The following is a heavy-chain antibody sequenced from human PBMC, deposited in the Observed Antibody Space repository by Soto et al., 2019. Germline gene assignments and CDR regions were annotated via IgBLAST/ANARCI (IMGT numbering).Heavy chain of an antibody. CDR2: ISSSSSYI. CDR1: GFTFSSYS. J-gene: IGHJ3*02. Sequence: PGGSLRLSCAASGFTFSSYSMNWVRRAPGKGLEWVSSISSSSSYIYYADSVKGRFTISRDNAKNSLYLQMNSLRAEDTAVYYCARDGMTTVTTRAFDIWGQGTMVTVSS. D-gene: IGHD4-17*01. CDR3: ARDGMTTVTTRAFDI. V-gene: IGHV3-21*01.